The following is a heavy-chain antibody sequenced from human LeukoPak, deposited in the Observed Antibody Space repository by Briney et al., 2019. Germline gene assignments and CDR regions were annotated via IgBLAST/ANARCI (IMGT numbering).Heavy chain of an antibody. CDR3: ARSRIVGATGRIDY. CDR2: IIPILGIA. J-gene: IGHJ4*02. CDR1: GGTFSSYA. D-gene: IGHD1-26*01. V-gene: IGHV1-69*04. Sequence: ASVKVSCKASGGTFSSYAISWVRQAPGQGLEWMGRIIPILGIANYAQKFQGRVTITADKSTSTAYMELSSLRSEDTAVYYCARSRIVGATGRIDYWGQGTLVTVSS.